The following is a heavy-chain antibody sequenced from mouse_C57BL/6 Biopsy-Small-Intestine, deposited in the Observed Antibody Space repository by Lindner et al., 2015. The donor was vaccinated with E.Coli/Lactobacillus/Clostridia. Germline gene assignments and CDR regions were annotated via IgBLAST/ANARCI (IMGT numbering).Heavy chain of an antibody. CDR2: LSGYSGNP. CDR3: ARASDTTGWSFSWFDY. J-gene: IGHJ4*01. Sequence: SVKVVLQDFWFTLFPSMVSTGCDRPPGQGLEWMGWLSGYSGNPKYAQKFQDRVTMTTDTSTNTAYMELRSLRSDDTAVYYCARASDTTGWSFSWFDYWGQGTLVTVSS. D-gene: IGHD1-1*01. CDR1: FTLFPSMV. V-gene: IGHV1-7*01.